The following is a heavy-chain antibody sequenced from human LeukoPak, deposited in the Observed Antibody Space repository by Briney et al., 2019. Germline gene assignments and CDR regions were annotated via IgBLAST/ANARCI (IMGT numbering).Heavy chain of an antibody. CDR1: GGSFSGYY. J-gene: IGHJ3*02. CDR2: INHSGST. Sequence: SETLSLTCAVYGGSFSGYYWSWIRQPPGKGLEWIGEINHSGSTNYNPSLKSRVTISVDTSKNRFSLKLSSVTAADTAVYYCARGGGNYDFWSGYYACAFDIWGQGTMVTVSS. V-gene: IGHV4-34*01. D-gene: IGHD3-3*01. CDR3: ARGGGNYDFWSGYYACAFDI.